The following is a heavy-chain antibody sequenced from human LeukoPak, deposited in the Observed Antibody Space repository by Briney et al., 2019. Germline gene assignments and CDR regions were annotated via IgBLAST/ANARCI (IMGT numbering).Heavy chain of an antibody. J-gene: IGHJ4*02. CDR3: ATSHFDSSGSFDF. V-gene: IGHV3-21*06. CDR1: GFTFSTYT. Sequence: GGSLRLSCVGSGFTFSTYTMHWVREAPGKGLEWLFCIGSSSSYMYYGDSVKGRFTISRDNAKNSLYLQMNSLRAEDTAVYYCATSHFDSSGSFDFWGLGTLVTVSS. D-gene: IGHD3-22*01. CDR2: IGSSSSYM.